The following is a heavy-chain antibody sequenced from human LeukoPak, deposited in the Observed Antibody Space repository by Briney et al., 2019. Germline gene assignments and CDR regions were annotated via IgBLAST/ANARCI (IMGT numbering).Heavy chain of an antibody. V-gene: IGHV3-21*04. CDR2: ISSSSSYI. CDR3: ARDLGYSGYSGYYYGMDV. Sequence: PGGSLRLSCAASGFTFSSYSMNWVRQAPGKGLEWVSSISSSSSYIYYADSVKGRFTISRDNSKNTLYLQMNSLRAEDTAVYYCARDLGYSGYSGYYYGMDVWGQGTTVTVSS. CDR1: GFTFSSYS. J-gene: IGHJ6*02. D-gene: IGHD5-12*01.